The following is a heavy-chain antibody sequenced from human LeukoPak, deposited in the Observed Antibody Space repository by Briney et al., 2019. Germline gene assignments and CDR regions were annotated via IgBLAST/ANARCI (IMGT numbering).Heavy chain of an antibody. CDR2: TYYSGNT. J-gene: IGHJ3*02. CDR3: VRSDYYGSGPGAFDI. Sequence: SETLSLTCTVSGVSISSYYWSWLRQSPGKGLEWIGYTYYSGNTNYNPSLKSRVTISVDTSKNQFSLKLSSVTAADTAVHYCVRSDYYGSGPGAFDIWGQGTMVTVSS. V-gene: IGHV4-59*01. CDR1: GVSISSYY. D-gene: IGHD3-10*01.